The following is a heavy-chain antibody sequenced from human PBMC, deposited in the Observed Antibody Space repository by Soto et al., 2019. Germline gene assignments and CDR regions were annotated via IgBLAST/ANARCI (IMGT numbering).Heavy chain of an antibody. Sequence: GGSLRLPSGASGFTFDELGMHWVRQAPGKGLEWVSGISWNSGTIGYADSVKGRFTISRDNAKNSLYLQMSSLRAEDTALYYCAKSTGGTANGMDVWGQGTTVTVSS. CDR3: AKSTGGTANGMDV. D-gene: IGHD2-8*02. CDR2: ISWNSGTI. CDR1: GFTFDELG. V-gene: IGHV3-9*01. J-gene: IGHJ6*02.